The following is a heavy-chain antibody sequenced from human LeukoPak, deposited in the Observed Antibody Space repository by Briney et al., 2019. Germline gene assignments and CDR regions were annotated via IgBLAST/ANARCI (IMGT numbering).Heavy chain of an antibody. J-gene: IGHJ4*02. V-gene: IGHV3-21*01. CDR1: GFTFSSYA. CDR2: ITSTSNYI. CDR3: ASGLLWFGESLTPFDF. Sequence: GGSLRLSCAASGFTFSSYAMSWVRQPPGKGLEWVSSITSTSNYIYYADSVKGRFTISRDNAKNSLYLQMNSLRAEDTAVYYCASGLLWFGESLTPFDFWGQGTLVTVSS. D-gene: IGHD3-10*01.